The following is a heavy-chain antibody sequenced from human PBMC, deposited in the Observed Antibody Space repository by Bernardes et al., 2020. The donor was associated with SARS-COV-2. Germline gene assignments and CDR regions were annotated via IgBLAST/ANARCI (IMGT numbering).Heavy chain of an antibody. Sequence: GGSLRLSCAASGFTFSSYWMSWVRQAPGKGLEWVANIKQDGSEKYYVDSVKGRFTISRDNAKNSLYLQMNSLRAEDTAVYYCARDGAAAGSHYYYYYGMDVWGQGTTVTVSS. J-gene: IGHJ6*02. CDR3: ARDGAAAGSHYYYYYGMDV. V-gene: IGHV3-7*01. CDR1: GFTFSSYW. D-gene: IGHD6-13*01. CDR2: IKQDGSEK.